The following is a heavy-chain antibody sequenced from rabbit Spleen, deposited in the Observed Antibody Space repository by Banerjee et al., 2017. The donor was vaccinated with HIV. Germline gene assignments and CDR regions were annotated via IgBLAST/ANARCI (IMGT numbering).Heavy chain of an antibody. J-gene: IGHJ4*01. D-gene: IGHD4-2*01. Sequence: QEQLEESGGDLVKPEGSLTLTCTASGFSFSSSYWICWVRQAPGKGLEWIACIYAGSSGSTYYASWAKGRFTISKTSSTTVTLQMTSLTAADTATYFCARDQYLDDDAGGGAATWGPGTLVTVS. CDR2: IYAGSSGST. V-gene: IGHV1S45*01. CDR1: GFSFSSSYW. CDR3: ARDQYLDDDAGGGAAT.